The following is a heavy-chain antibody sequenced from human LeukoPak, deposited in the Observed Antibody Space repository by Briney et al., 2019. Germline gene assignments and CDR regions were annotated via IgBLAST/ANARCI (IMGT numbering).Heavy chain of an antibody. CDR3: ARDGSGLGYCSGGNCWFDP. D-gene: IGHD2-15*01. J-gene: IGHJ5*02. V-gene: IGHV1-2*02. CDR2: INPNSGGT. CDR1: GYTFTGHY. Sequence: VSVKVSCKASGYTFTGHYMHWVRQARGQGLEWMGRINPNSGGTYYAEKFQGRVTMTSDTSINTAYMDLSSLTSDDAAVYYCARDGSGLGYCSGGNCWFDPWGQGTLVPVSS.